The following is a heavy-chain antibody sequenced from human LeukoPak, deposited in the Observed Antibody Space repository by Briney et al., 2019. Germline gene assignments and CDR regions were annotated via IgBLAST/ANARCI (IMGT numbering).Heavy chain of an antibody. CDR1: GFTFSDYA. CDR3: ARHTAVGGNVGFDI. CDR2: LSGSGAGT. J-gene: IGHJ3*02. Sequence: PGGSLRLSCAASGFTFSDYALGWVRQAPGRGLEWVATLSGSGAGTYYSDSVQGRFTISRDNSKRTLFLQMNSLRAEDTAFYYCARHTAVGGNVGFDIWGQGTMVTVSS. V-gene: IGHV3-23*01. D-gene: IGHD4-23*01.